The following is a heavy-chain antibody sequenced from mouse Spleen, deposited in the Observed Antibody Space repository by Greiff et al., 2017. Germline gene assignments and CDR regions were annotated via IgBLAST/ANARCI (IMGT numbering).Heavy chain of an antibody. CDR1: GYTFTSYW. CDR3: TRGAGSPEHDYDYYYAMDY. D-gene: IGHD2-4*01. V-gene: IGHV1-69*02. CDR2: IYPSDSYT. Sequence: VQLQQPGAELVRPGASVKLSCKASGYTFTSYWINWVKQRPGQGLEWIGNIYPSDSYTNYNQKFKDKATLTVDKSSSTAYMQLSSPTSEDSAVYYCTRGAGSPEHDYDYYYAMDYWGQGTSVTVSS. J-gene: IGHJ4*01.